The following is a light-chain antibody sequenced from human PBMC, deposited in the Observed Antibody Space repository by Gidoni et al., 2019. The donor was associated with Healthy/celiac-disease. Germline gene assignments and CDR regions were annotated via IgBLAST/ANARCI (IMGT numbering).Light chain of an antibody. J-gene: IGKJ2*01. CDR3: QQSYSTPSRT. V-gene: IGKV1-39*01. CDR2: AAS. Sequence: DIQMTQSPSSLSASVGDRVTITCRASQSISSYLNWYQQKPGKAPKLLIYAASSLQSWVPSRFSGSGSGTDFTLTISSLQPEDFATYYCQQSYSTPSRTFGQGTKLEIK. CDR1: QSISSY.